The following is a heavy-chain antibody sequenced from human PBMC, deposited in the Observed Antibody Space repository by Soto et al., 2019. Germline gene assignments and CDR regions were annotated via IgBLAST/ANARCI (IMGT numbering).Heavy chain of an antibody. Sequence: SETLSLTCTVSGGSINTYNLFWAWVRQPPGKGLEWIGYIYYSGSTYYNPSLKSRVTISVDTSKNQFSLKLSSVTAADTAVYYCARDFSGGDNWFDPWGHGTLVTVSS. D-gene: IGHD2-15*01. V-gene: IGHV4-30-4*08. CDR3: ARDFSGGDNWFDP. CDR1: GGSINTYNLF. J-gene: IGHJ5*02. CDR2: IYYSGST.